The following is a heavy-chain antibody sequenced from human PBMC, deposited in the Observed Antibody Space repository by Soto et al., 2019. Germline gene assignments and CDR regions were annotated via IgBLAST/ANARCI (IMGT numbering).Heavy chain of an antibody. V-gene: IGHV1-46*01. CDR3: ASAPTMRGAYVDY. CDR1: GYSFTIYY. CDR2: INPSDRTT. Sequence: GASVKVSCKTSGYSFTIYYIHWVRQAPRQGLEWMGIINPSDRTTYYAQKFQGRVTMTSDTSTSTVYMELSSLRSEDTAVYYCASAPTMRGAYVDYWGQGALVTVSS. J-gene: IGHJ4*02.